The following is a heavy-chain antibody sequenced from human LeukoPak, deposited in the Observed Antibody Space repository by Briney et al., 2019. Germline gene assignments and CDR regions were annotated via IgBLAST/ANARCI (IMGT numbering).Heavy chain of an antibody. D-gene: IGHD3-22*01. V-gene: IGHV4-4*07. Sequence: SETLSLTCTVSGVSIRSYYWSWIRQPAAKGLEWIGRFHTSGSTNYNPSLKSRVTMSVDTSKNQFSLKLSSVTAADTAVYSCARDTYYYDSSGYYYFDYWGQGTLVTVSS. J-gene: IGHJ4*02. CDR2: FHTSGST. CDR3: ARDTYYYDSSGYYYFDY. CDR1: GVSIRSYY.